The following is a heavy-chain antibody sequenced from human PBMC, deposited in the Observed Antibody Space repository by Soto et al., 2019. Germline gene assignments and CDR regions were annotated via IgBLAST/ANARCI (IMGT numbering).Heavy chain of an antibody. CDR2: IYHSGST. D-gene: IGHD3-16*02. J-gene: IGHJ4*02. V-gene: IGHV4-30-2*01. CDR1: GGSISSGGYS. CDR3: ARGRNDYVWGSYRTPYFDY. Sequence: QLQLQESGSGLVKPSQTLSLTCAVSGGSISSGGYSWSWIRQPPGKGLEWIGYIYHSGSTYYNPSPKSRVTISVDRSKNQFSLKLSSVTAADTAVYYCARGRNDYVWGSYRTPYFDYWGQGTLVTVSS.